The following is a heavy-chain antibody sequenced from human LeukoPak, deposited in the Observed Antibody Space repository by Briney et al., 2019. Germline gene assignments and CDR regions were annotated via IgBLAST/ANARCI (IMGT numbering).Heavy chain of an antibody. J-gene: IGHJ3*01. D-gene: IGHD1-26*01. CDR3: ARGRRTLIVGATRNAFDV. Sequence: GGSLRLSCVASGFTLRSYVMNWVRQTPGKGLEWVSSISGSGDSTFYADSVKGRFSISRDNSKNTLYLQMNSLRPEDTAVYYCARGRRTLIVGATRNAFDVWGQGTIVTVSS. CDR2: ISGSGDST. V-gene: IGHV3-23*01. CDR1: GFTLRSYV.